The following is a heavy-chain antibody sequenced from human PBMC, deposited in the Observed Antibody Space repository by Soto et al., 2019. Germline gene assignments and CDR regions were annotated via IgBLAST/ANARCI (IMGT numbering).Heavy chain of an antibody. V-gene: IGHV4-34*01. J-gene: IGHJ4*02. CDR1: GGSFSGYY. CDR2: INHSGST. CDR3: ARGRWLQIPFDY. D-gene: IGHD5-12*01. Sequence: SETLSLTCAVYGGSFSGYYWSWIRQPPGKGLEWIGEINHSGSTNYNPSLKSRVTISVDTSKNQFSLKLSSVTAADTAVYYCARGRWLQIPFDYWGQGTLVTVSS.